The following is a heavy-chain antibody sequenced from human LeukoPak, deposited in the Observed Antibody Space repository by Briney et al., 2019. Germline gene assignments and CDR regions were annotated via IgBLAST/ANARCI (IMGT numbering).Heavy chain of an antibody. CDR1: GFTFRNYG. V-gene: IGHV3-33*01. CDR3: ARAGVAVYTMDV. D-gene: IGHD2-15*01. J-gene: IGHJ6*04. CDR2: IWYDGSNR. Sequence: GGSLRLSCAASGFTFRNYGMHWVRQAPGKGLEWVAVIWYDGSNRYYADSVKGRFTISRDSSKNTLSLEMNSLRAEDTAVYYCARAGVAVYTMDVWDKGATVTVSS.